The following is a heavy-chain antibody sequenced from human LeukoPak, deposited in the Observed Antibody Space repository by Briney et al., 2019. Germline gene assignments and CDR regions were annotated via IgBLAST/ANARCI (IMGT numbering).Heavy chain of an antibody. CDR2: INPNSGGT. CDR3: ARDRVTMVRGVIPPFGY. CDR1: GYTFTGYY. Sequence: ASVKVSCKASGYTFTGYYMHWVRQAPGQGLEWMGWINPNSGGTNYAQEFQGRVTMTRDTSISTAYMELSRLRSDDTAVYYCARDRVTMVRGVIPPFGYWGQGTLVTVSS. J-gene: IGHJ4*02. V-gene: IGHV1-2*02. D-gene: IGHD3-10*01.